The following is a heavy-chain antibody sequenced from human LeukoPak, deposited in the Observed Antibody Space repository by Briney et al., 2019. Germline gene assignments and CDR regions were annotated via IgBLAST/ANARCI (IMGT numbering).Heavy chain of an antibody. CDR2: ISGSGGST. CDR1: GFTFSSYG. Sequence: PGGSLRLSCAASGFTFSSYGMHWVRQAPGKGLEWVSAISGSGGSTYYADSVKGRFTISRDNSKNTLYLQMNSLRAEDTAVYYCATDIVVVPAAPPFDYWGQGTLVTVSS. J-gene: IGHJ4*02. D-gene: IGHD2-2*01. V-gene: IGHV3-23*01. CDR3: ATDIVVVPAAPPFDY.